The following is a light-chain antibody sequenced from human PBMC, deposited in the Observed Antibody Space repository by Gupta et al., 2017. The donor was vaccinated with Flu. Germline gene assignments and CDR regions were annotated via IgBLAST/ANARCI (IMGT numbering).Light chain of an antibody. CDR3: HQYDTSPWT. J-gene: IGKJ1*01. CDR1: HSVQTGY. CDR2: ATS. Sequence: IVLTQSPGTLSLSPGERVTLSCRASHSVQTGYLAWYQQRPGQAPRLLIRATSNRAAGIPDRFRGSGSWTDFTLTINRLEPGDCAVYFCHQYDTSPWTFGQGTTVEIK. V-gene: IGKV3-20*01.